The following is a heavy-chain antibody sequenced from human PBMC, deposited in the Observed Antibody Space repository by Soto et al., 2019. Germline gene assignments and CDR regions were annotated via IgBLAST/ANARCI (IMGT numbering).Heavy chain of an antibody. CDR2: IIPILGTA. D-gene: IGHD4-17*01. CDR1: GGTFSSYA. V-gene: IGHV1-69*13. J-gene: IGHJ4*02. Sequence: ASVKVSCKASGGTFSSYAISWVRQAPGQGLEWMGGIIPILGTANYAQKFQGRVTITADESTSTAYMELSSLRSEDTAVYYCARAVYGGNQLIDYWGQGTLVTVSS. CDR3: ARAVYGGNQLIDY.